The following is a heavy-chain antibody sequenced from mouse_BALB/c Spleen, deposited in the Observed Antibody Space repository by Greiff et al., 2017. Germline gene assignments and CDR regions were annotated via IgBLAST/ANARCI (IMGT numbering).Heavy chain of an antibody. D-gene: IGHD2-2*01. Sequence: VQLQQSGAELVKPGASVKLSCTASGFNIKDTYMHWVKQRPEQGLEWIGRIDPANGNTKYDPKFQGKATITADTSSNTAYLQLSSLTSEDTAVYYCARDGYDGPWFAYWGQGTLVTVSA. V-gene: IGHV14-3*02. CDR3: ARDGYDGPWFAY. J-gene: IGHJ3*01. CDR2: IDPANGNT. CDR1: GFNIKDTY.